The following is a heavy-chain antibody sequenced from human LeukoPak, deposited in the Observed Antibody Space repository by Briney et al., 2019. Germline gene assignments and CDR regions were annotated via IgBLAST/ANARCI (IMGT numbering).Heavy chain of an antibody. Sequence: VSGPTLVNPTQTLTLTCTLSGFSVSTAGVVVGWVRQPPAKTPERLAVIYWHDGRRYSSSLTGRLTITRDTSKSQVVHTTTNMDLVDTATYYCAHRTSVTSVGYWGQGTLVTVSS. V-gene: IGHV2-5*01. CDR1: GFSVSTAGVV. CDR2: IYWHDGR. J-gene: IGHJ4*02. D-gene: IGHD4-17*01. CDR3: AHRTSVTSVGY.